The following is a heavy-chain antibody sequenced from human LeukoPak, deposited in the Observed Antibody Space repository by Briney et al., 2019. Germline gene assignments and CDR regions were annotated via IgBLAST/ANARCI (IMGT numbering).Heavy chain of an antibody. CDR2: ISSNGGST. V-gene: IGHV3-64*01. CDR1: GFTFSSYA. D-gene: IGHD5-18*01. Sequence: GSLRLSCAASGFTFSSYAMHWVRQAPGKGLEYVSAISSNGGSTYYANSVKGRFTISRDNSKNTLYFQMGSLRAEDMAVYYCARRAVAAPRGYSYGGYYYYYMDVWGKGTTVTVSS. CDR3: ARRAVAAPRGYSYGGYYYYYMDV. J-gene: IGHJ6*03.